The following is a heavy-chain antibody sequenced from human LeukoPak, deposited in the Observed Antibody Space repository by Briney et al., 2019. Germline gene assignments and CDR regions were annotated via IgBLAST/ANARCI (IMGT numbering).Heavy chain of an antibody. CDR1: GYTFTSYD. V-gene: IGHV1-8*03. CDR3: ARGHRVGTIFGVVKARYYYYMDV. D-gene: IGHD3-3*01. J-gene: IGHJ6*03. Sequence: ASVKVSCKASGYTFTSYDINWVRQATGQGLEWMGWMNPNSGNTGYAQKFQGRVTITRNTSISTAYMELSSLRSEDTAVYYCARGHRVGTIFGVVKARYYYYMDVWGKGTTVTVSS. CDR2: MNPNSGNT.